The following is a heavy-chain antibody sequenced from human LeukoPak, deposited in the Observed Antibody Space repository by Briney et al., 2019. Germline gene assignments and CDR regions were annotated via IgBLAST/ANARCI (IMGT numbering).Heavy chain of an antibody. Sequence: TSETLSLTCTVSGGSISSSSYYWGWIRQPPGKGLEWIGSIYYSGSTYYNPSLKSRVTISVDTSKNQFSLKLSSVTAADTAVYYCARGHSGYDDYWGQGTLVTVSS. V-gene: IGHV4-39*07. CDR1: GGSISSSSYY. CDR3: ARGHSGYDDY. D-gene: IGHD5-12*01. CDR2: IYYSGST. J-gene: IGHJ4*02.